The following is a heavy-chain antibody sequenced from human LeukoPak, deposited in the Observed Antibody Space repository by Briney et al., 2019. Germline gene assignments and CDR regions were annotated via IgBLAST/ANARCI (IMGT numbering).Heavy chain of an antibody. CDR3: ARSLPRVTMVRGVLPLDY. Sequence: PGGSLRLSCAASGFTFSTYSMNWVRQAPGKGLEWVAVISYDGSNKYYADSVKGRFTISRDNSKNTLYLQMNSLRAEGTAVYYCARSLPRVTMVRGVLPLDYWGQGTLVTVSS. V-gene: IGHV3-30*05. D-gene: IGHD3-10*01. CDR2: ISYDGSNK. CDR1: GFTFSTYS. J-gene: IGHJ4*02.